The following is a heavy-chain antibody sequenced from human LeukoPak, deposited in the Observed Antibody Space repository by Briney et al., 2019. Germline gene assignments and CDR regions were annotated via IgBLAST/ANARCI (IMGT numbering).Heavy chain of an antibody. CDR2: IYPDDSDT. CDR1: DYNFTRSW. D-gene: IGHD1-26*01. CDR3: ATERAFAYFDY. V-gene: IGHV5-51*01. J-gene: IGHJ4*02. Sequence: GESLKISCKASDYNFTRSWIGWVRQMPGKGLEWMGIIYPDDSDTRYSPSFQGHVTISADKSITTAYLQWSSLRASDTAMYYCATERAFAYFDYGGQGPLVPVPS.